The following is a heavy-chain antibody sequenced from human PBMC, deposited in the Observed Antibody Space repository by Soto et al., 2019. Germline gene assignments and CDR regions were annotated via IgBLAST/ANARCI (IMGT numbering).Heavy chain of an antibody. Sequence: QVQLQQWGAGLLKPSETLSLTCAVYGGSFSGYYWSWIRQPPGKGLEWIGEINHSGSTNYNPSLKSRVTISVDTSKNQFSLKLSSVTAADTAVYYCARGPREVAGSPFDYWGQGTLVTVSS. CDR1: GGSFSGYY. V-gene: IGHV4-34*01. CDR3: ARGPREVAGSPFDY. J-gene: IGHJ4*02. CDR2: INHSGST. D-gene: IGHD6-19*01.